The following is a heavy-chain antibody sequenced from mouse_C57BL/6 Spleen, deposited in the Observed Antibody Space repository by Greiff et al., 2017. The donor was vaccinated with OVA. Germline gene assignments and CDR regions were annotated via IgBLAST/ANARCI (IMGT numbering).Heavy chain of an antibody. CDR2: ISSGGSYT. J-gene: IGHJ4*01. CDR3: ARHALMITTLYYYAMDY. CDR1: GFTFSSYG. D-gene: IGHD2-4*01. V-gene: IGHV5-6*02. Sequence: DVKLVESGGDLVKPGGSLKLSCAASGFTFSSYGMSWVSQTPDKRLEWVANISSGGSYTYYTDSVKGRFTISRDNAKNTLYLQMSSLKSEDTAMYYCARHALMITTLYYYAMDYWGQGTSVTVSS.